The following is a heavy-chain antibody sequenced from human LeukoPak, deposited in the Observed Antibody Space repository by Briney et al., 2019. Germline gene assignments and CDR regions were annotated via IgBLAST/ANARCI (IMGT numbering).Heavy chain of an antibody. D-gene: IGHD3-16*01. Sequence: SGGSLRLSCTASGFTFGTYWMSWVRQAQGKGLEWVANIKQDGSEIYYVDSVKGRFTISRDNAKNSLYLQMNNLRAEDTAVYYCASLIWGGGFDIWGQGTMVTVSS. V-gene: IGHV3-7*01. CDR3: ASLIWGGGFDI. CDR1: GFTFGTYW. J-gene: IGHJ3*02. CDR2: IKQDGSEI.